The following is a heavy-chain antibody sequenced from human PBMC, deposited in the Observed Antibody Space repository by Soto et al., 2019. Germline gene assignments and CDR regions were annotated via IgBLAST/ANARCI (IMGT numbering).Heavy chain of an antibody. D-gene: IGHD6-19*01. J-gene: IGHJ4*02. CDR1: GFTFSSYA. V-gene: IGHV3-30-3*01. CDR3: ARAPGISVAISVFDY. CDR2: ISYDGSNK. Sequence: GGSLRLSCAASGFTFSSYAMHWVRQAPGKGLEWVAVISYDGSNKYYADSVKGRSTISRDNSKNTLYLQMNSLRAEDTAVYYCARAPGISVAISVFDYWGQGTLVTVSS.